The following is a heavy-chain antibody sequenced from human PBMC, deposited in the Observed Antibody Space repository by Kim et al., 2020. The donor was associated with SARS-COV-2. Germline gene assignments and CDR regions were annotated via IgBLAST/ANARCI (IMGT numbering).Heavy chain of an antibody. CDR3: ARSPIGPYVSGSHCFDY. J-gene: IGHJ4*01. Sequence: SETLSLTCTVSGGSISSYYWSWIRQPPGKGLEWIGYIYYSGSTNYNPSLKSRVTISVDTSKNQFSLKLSSVTAADTAVYYCARSPIGPYVSGSHCFDYWG. CDR1: GGSISSYY. V-gene: IGHV4-59*08. CDR2: IYYSGST. D-gene: IGHD3-10*01.